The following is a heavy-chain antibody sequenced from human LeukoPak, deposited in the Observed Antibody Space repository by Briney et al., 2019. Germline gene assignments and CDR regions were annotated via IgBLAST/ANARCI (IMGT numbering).Heavy chain of an antibody. J-gene: IGHJ4*02. CDR2: IYASGSI. CDR1: GGSINTYY. V-gene: IGHV4-4*07. CDR3: ASLYYNFWSGSPTSDN. Sequence: SETLSLTCTVSGGSINTYYWSWIRQPAGKGLEWIGRIYASGSINYNPSLKSRVTMSLDTSKNQFSLKLNSVTAADTAVYYCASLYYNFWSGSPTSDNWGQGTLVTVSS. D-gene: IGHD3-3*01.